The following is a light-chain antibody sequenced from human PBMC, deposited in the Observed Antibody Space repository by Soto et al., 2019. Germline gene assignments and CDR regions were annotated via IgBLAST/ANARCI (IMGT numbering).Light chain of an antibody. Sequence: EIVWRQSPATLSLSPEEIATGSCRTSPSVTNYLAWYQQKPGQPPRLLIYGAFNRAAGIPARFSGSGSGTDLTLTISSLEPEDSAVYPCQQRNIWPPVTFGQGTRLEIK. CDR1: PSVTNY. CDR2: GAF. V-gene: IGKV3-11*01. J-gene: IGKJ5*01. CDR3: QQRNIWPPVT.